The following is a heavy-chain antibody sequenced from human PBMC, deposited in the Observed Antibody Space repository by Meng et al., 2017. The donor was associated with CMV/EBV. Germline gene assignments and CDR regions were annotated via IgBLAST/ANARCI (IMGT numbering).Heavy chain of an antibody. CDR1: GGSTSTSSYS. CDR2: IYYSGST. V-gene: IGHV4-39*07. Sequence: HLRPPSCAPVRLTPSVTLSLTCTSSGGSTSTSSYSWGWIRQPPGKGLAVIGRIYYSGSTYYNPSLKSRVTISVDTSKNQFSLKLSSVTAADTAVYYCARDSAVAGVVDYWGQGTLVTVSS. CDR3: ARDSAVAGVVDY. J-gene: IGHJ4*02. D-gene: IGHD6-19*01.